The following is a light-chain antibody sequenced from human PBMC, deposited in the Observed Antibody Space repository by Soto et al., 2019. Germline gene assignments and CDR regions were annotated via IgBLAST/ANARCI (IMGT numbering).Light chain of an antibody. V-gene: IGLV2-14*01. Sequence: QSVLTQPASVSGSPGQSITISCAGTTSDIGANNFVSWYQQRPGKAPKVIIYKVSNRPAGVSYRFSGSKSGSTASLTISGLQAEDEALYSCNAYTNTGARVFGTGTKVTVL. CDR2: KVS. CDR1: TSDIGANNF. J-gene: IGLJ1*01. CDR3: NAYTNTGARV.